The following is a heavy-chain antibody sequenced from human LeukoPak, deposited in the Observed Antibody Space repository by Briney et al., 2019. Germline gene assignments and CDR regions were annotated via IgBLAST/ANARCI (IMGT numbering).Heavy chain of an antibody. D-gene: IGHD1-26*01. Sequence: PGGSLRLSCAASGFTLAGYNMNWVRQAPGKGLEWVSSITGGSTYIHYADSVKGRFTISRDYAKNSLYLQMNSLGVEDTAVYYCAMDLRKPLGASDWGQGTLVTVSS. V-gene: IGHV3-21*01. CDR2: ITGGSTYI. J-gene: IGHJ4*02. CDR3: AMDLRKPLGASD. CDR1: GFTLAGYN.